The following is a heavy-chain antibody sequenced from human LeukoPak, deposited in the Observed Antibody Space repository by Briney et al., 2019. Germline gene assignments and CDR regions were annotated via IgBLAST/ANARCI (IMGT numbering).Heavy chain of an antibody. Sequence: SETLSLTCTVSGGSISSYYWSWIRQPPGKGLEWIGSIYYSGSTYYNPSLKSRVTISVDTSKNQFSLKLSSVTAADTAVYYFARPKGFYGSGSYYVDVWGKGTTVTISS. V-gene: IGHV4-59*05. CDR3: ARPKGFYGSGSYYVDV. J-gene: IGHJ6*03. CDR1: GGSISSYY. CDR2: IYYSGST. D-gene: IGHD3-10*01.